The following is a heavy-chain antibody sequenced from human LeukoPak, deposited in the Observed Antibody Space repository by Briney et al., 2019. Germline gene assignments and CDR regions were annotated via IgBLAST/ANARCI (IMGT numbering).Heavy chain of an antibody. J-gene: IGHJ6*02. D-gene: IGHD3-22*01. Sequence: GGSLRLSCAASGFTFSDFYMSWIRQAPGKGLEWVSYISSSGNTKYYADSVKGRFTISRDNAKNSLYLQMNSLRAEDTAVYYCARDPPNYDSSGYGTYYYYGMDVWGQGTTVTVSS. CDR2: ISSSGNTK. CDR1: GFTFSDFY. V-gene: IGHV3-11*04. CDR3: ARDPPNYDSSGYGTYYYYGMDV.